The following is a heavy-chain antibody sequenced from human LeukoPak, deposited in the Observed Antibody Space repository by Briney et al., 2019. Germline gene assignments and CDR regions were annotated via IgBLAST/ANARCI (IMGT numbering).Heavy chain of an antibody. CDR2: INPNTGVT. CDR1: GYTFTGYY. V-gene: IGHV1-2*02. D-gene: IGHD6-19*01. Sequence: GASVKVSCKGSGYTFTGYYTHWVRQAPGQGLEWMGWINPNTGVTNYAQKFQGRVTMTRDTSISTAYMELTRLTSDDTAVYYCARDISSSGCTDYWGQGTLVTVSS. J-gene: IGHJ4*02. CDR3: ARDISSSGCTDY.